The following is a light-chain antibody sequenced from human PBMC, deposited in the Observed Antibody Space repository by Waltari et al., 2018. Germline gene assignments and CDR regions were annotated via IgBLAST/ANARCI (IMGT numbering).Light chain of an antibody. CDR3: CSYAGSSTYVL. V-gene: IGLV2-23*01. Sequence: QSALTQPASVSGSLGQPITISCTGANTDVGPYTLFSWYQQHPGKAPKLMIYEGSKRPSGVSNRFSGSQSGNTASLTISGLQAEDDGDYYCCSYAGSSTYVLFGGGTKLTVL. J-gene: IGLJ2*01. CDR1: NTDVGPYTL. CDR2: EGS.